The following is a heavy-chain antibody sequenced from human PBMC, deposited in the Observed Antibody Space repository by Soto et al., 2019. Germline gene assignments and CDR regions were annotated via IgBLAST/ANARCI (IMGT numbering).Heavy chain of an antibody. V-gene: IGHV3-15*07. CDR3: TTELSLGQQLVHF. CDR1: GFTFSNAW. J-gene: IGHJ2*01. D-gene: IGHD6-13*01. CDR2: IKSKTDGGTT. Sequence: EVQLVESGGGLVKPGGSLRLSCAASGFTFSNAWMNWVRQDPGKGLEWIGRIKSKTDGGTTDYAAPVKGSFTISRDDSKNTLYLQMNSLKTDDTAVYYCTTELSLGQQLVHFWGRGTLVTVSS.